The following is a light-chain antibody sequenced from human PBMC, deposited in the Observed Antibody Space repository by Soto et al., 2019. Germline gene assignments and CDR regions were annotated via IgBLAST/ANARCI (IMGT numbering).Light chain of an antibody. CDR2: SNT. V-gene: IGLV1-44*01. CDR3: AAWDDSRNGVV. Sequence: QSVLTQPPSASGTPGQRVTISCSGTRSNIGSNIVNWYQQLPGTAPKLLIYSNTQRPSGVPDRFSGSKSGTSASLAISGLQSEDEADYYCAAWDDSRNGVVFGGGTKVTVL. CDR1: RSNIGSNI. J-gene: IGLJ2*01.